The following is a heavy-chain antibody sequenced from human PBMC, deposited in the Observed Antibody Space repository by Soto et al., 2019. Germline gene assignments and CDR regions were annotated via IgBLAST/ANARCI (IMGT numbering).Heavy chain of an antibody. D-gene: IGHD3-22*01. CDR3: AKSPNFYCSGYHCYKYYFDY. Sequence: GGSLRLSCAASGFTFNTFGMHWVRQAPGKGLEWVAVISYDGSDKYYSDSVRGRFTISRDNSMNTLYLQMNSLRTEDTAVYYCAKSPNFYCSGYHCYKYYFDYWGQGTLVTVSS. V-gene: IGHV3-30*18. CDR1: GFTFNTFG. J-gene: IGHJ4*02. CDR2: ISYDGSDK.